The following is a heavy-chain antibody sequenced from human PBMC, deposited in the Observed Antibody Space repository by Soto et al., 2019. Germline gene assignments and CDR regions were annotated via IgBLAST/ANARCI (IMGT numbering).Heavy chain of an antibody. V-gene: IGHV3-49*03. J-gene: IGHJ4*02. CDR2: IRSMTYGGTT. D-gene: IGHD2-15*01. CDR3: TSVSRECSIGSCYPLI. Sequence: GGSLRLSCSGSGFTFGDYAISWFRQAPGKGLEWISFIRSMTYGGTTDYAPSLKDRFSISRDDSKTSAYLQMNSLKTEDTAVYYCTSVSRECSIGSCYPLIWGQGTLVTVSA. CDR1: GFTFGDYA.